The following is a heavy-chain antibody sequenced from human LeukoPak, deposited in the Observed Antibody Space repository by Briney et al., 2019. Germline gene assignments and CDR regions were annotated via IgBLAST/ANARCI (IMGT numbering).Heavy chain of an antibody. CDR3: TTGPGYSYGFVAFDI. V-gene: IGHV3-15*01. Sequence: GGSLRLSCAASGFTFSNAWMSWVRQAPGKGLEWVGRIKSKTDGGTTDYAAPVKGRFTISRDDSKNTLYLQMNRLKIEDTAVYYCTTGPGYSYGFVAFDIWSQGTMVTVSS. D-gene: IGHD5-18*01. J-gene: IGHJ3*02. CDR1: GFTFSNAW. CDR2: IKSKTDGGTT.